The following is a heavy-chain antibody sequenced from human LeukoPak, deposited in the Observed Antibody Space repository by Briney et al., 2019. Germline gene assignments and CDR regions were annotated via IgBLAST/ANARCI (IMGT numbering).Heavy chain of an antibody. V-gene: IGHV1-3*03. Sequence: ASVKVSCKASGYTFTSYATHWVRQAPGHRREWMGWINAVVGNTKYSQEFQGRVTITRDTSASTAYMELSSLRSEDMAVYYCARGWAYGDSFFDYWGQGTLVTVSS. CDR3: ARGWAYGDSFFDY. CDR2: INAVVGNT. CDR1: GYTFTSYA. D-gene: IGHD4-17*01. J-gene: IGHJ4*02.